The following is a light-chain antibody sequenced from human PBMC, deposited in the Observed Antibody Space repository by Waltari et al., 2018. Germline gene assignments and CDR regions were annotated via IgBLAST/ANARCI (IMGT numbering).Light chain of an antibody. CDR3: CSYAGSFYV. J-gene: IGLJ1*01. Sequence: QSALTQPRSVSGPPGQSVTISCTGTSSDVGGYTYFSWYQHHPGKAPKLMIYDVSKRPSGVPDRFSGSKSGNTASLTISGLQAEDEADYYCCSYAGSFYVFGTGTKVTVL. V-gene: IGLV2-11*01. CDR1: SSDVGGYTY. CDR2: DVS.